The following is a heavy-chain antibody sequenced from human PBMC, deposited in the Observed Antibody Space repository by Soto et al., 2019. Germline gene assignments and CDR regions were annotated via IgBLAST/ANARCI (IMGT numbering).Heavy chain of an antibody. CDR1: GFTFRIYT. V-gene: IGHV3-64D*06. CDR2: ISDAGGGT. Sequence: EVQLVESGGGLVQPGGSLRLSCSASGFTFRIYTMLWVRQAPGKGLEYVSAISDAGGGTYYADSVKGRFTISRDDPKNTLYLQMSNLRAEDTAVYYCEAGSRSNDVYIDYWGQGTLVTVSS. CDR3: EAGSRSNDVYIDY. J-gene: IGHJ4*02. D-gene: IGHD3-16*01.